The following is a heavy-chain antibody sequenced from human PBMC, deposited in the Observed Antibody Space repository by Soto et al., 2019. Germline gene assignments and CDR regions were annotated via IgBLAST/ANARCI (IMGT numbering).Heavy chain of an antibody. CDR1: GGSISTYY. CDR2: IYYDGST. Sequence: HVQLQESGPGLVKPSETLSLTCTVSGGSISTYYWSWIRQPPGKGLEWIGYIYYDGSTSYNPSLRSLVTISVETSKNQFPLILSSVTSADTAVYYCARDQLSXXLYVWFEPWGQGTLVTVSS. D-gene: IGHD2-8*01. J-gene: IGHJ5*02. V-gene: IGHV4-59*01. CDR3: ARDQLSXXLYVWFEP.